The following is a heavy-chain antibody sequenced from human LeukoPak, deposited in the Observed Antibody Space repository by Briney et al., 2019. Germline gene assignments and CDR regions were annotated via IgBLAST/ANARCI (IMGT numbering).Heavy chain of an antibody. CDR3: ARGAGSGKGYGSSYGMDV. Sequence: ASVKVSCKASGYTFTSYYMHWVRQAPGQGLEWMGIVNPSGGSTSYAQKFQGRVTMTRDTSTSTVYMELSSLRSEDTAVYYCARGAGSGKGYGSSYGMDVWGQGTTVTVSS. D-gene: IGHD3-10*01. J-gene: IGHJ6*02. CDR2: VNPSGGST. V-gene: IGHV1-46*01. CDR1: GYTFTSYY.